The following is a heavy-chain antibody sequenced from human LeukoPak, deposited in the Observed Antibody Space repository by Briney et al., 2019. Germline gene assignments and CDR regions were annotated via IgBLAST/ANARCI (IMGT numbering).Heavy chain of an antibody. CDR3: ARDPAVDAFDI. Sequence: PGGSLRLSCAASGFTFSSYAMHWVRQALGKGLEWVAVISYDGSNKYYADSVKGRFTISRDNSKNTLYLQMNSLRAEDTAVYYCARDPAVDAFDIWGQGTMVTVSS. V-gene: IGHV3-30-3*01. J-gene: IGHJ3*02. D-gene: IGHD6-25*01. CDR1: GFTFSSYA. CDR2: ISYDGSNK.